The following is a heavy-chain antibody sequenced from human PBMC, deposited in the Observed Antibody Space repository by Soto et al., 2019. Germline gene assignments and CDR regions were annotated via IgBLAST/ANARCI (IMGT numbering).Heavy chain of an antibody. D-gene: IGHD3-3*01. CDR2: ISGSGGST. V-gene: IGHV3-23*01. Sequence: GGSLRLSCAASGFTFSSYAMSWVRQAPGKGLEWVSAISGSGGSTYYADSVKGRFTISRYNSKNTLYLQMNSLRAEDTAVYYCAKNRFLEWLLNYWGQGTLVTVSS. J-gene: IGHJ4*02. CDR1: GFTFSSYA. CDR3: AKNRFLEWLLNY.